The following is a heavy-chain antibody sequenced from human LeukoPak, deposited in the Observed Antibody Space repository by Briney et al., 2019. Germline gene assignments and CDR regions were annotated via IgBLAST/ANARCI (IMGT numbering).Heavy chain of an antibody. CDR1: GFTFSSYW. D-gene: IGHD2-15*01. J-gene: IGHJ4*02. Sequence: GGSLRLSCAASGFTFSSYWMSWVRQAPGKGLEWVALISYDGRNKYYADSVKGRFTISRDNSKNTLYLQMNSLRPEDTAVYYCAKERYLLDYWGQGTRVTVSS. CDR2: ISYDGRNK. CDR3: AKERYLLDY. V-gene: IGHV3-30*18.